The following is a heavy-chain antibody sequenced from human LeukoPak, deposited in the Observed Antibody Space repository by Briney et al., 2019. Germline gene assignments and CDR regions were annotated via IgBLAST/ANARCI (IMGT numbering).Heavy chain of an antibody. J-gene: IGHJ4*02. CDR2: ISYDGSNK. D-gene: IGHD5-18*01. Sequence: GGSLRLSCAASGFIFSSDAMHWVRQAPGKGLEWVAVISYDGSNKYYADSVKGRFTISRDNSKNTLYLQMNSPRAEDTAVYYCARVYSYGRYFDYWGQGTLVTVSS. CDR3: ARVYSYGRYFDY. V-gene: IGHV3-30-3*01. CDR1: GFIFSSDA.